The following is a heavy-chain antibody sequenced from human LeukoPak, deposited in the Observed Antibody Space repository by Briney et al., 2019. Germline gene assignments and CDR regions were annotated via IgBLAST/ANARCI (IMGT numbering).Heavy chain of an antibody. D-gene: IGHD3-22*01. Sequence: GGSLRLSCAASGFTFSSYSMNWVRQAPGKGLEWVSSISSSSSYIYYADSVKGRFTISRDNAKNSLYLQMNSLRAEDTAVYYCARDLDSSGYNVNDYWGQGPLVTVSS. CDR3: ARDLDSSGYNVNDY. CDR1: GFTFSSYS. CDR2: ISSSSSYI. J-gene: IGHJ4*02. V-gene: IGHV3-21*01.